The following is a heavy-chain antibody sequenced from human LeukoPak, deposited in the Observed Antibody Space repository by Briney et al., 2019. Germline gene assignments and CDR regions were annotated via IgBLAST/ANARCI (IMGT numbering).Heavy chain of an antibody. CDR1: GGSISSSSYY. Sequence: SETLSLTCTVSGGSISSSSYYWGWIRQHPGKGLEWIGFIYYSGSTYYNPSLKSRVTISVDTTKNQFSLKLSSVTAADTAVYYCARAHITEGVVDGFDIWGQGTMVTVSS. J-gene: IGHJ3*02. CDR2: IYYSGST. D-gene: IGHD3-10*01. V-gene: IGHV4-31*03. CDR3: ARAHITEGVVDGFDI.